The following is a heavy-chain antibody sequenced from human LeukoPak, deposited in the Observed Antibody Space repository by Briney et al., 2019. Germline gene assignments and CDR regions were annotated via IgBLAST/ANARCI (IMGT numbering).Heavy chain of an antibody. CDR1: GFTFSSYS. CDR3: ARGLRYFDWSRGDDAFDI. D-gene: IGHD3-9*01. J-gene: IGHJ3*02. Sequence: GGYLRLSCAASGFTFSSYSMNWVRQAPGKGLEWVSYIISSSSTIYYADSVKGRFTISRDNAKNSLYLQMNSLRAEDTAVYYCARGLRYFDWSRGDDAFDIWGQGTMVTVSS. CDR2: IISSSSTI. V-gene: IGHV3-48*04.